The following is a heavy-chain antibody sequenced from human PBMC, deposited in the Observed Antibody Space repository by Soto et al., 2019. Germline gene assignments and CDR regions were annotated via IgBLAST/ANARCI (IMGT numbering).Heavy chain of an antibody. CDR2: IIPIFGTA. CDR3: ASGGVAGTDY. V-gene: IGHV1-69*12. J-gene: IGHJ4*02. D-gene: IGHD6-19*01. Sequence: QVQLVQSGAEVKKPGSSVKVSCKASGGTFSSYAISWVRQAPGQGLEWMGGIIPIFGTANYAQKFQGRVXLXXDEATSTAYMGLSSLRSEDTAVYYCASGGVAGTDYWGQGTLVTVSS. CDR1: GGTFSSYA.